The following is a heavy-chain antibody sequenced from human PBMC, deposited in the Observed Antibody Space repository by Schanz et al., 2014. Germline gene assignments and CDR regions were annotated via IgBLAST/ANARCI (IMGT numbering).Heavy chain of an antibody. V-gene: IGHV3-33*01. CDR3: ARPRFDYGEVDY. CDR1: GFSLNTYG. D-gene: IGHD4-17*01. Sequence: QAQLMESGGGVVQPGTSLILSCSASGFSLNTYGIHWFRQPAGKGLEWVAVIWNNGVTKYYAESVRGRFTISRDRFQNTLYLQMSSLRAEDTAVYYCARPRFDYGEVDYWGQGTLVTVSS. J-gene: IGHJ4*02. CDR2: IWNNGVTK.